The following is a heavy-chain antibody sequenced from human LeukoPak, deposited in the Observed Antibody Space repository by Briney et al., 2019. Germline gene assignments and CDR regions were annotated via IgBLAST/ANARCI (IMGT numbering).Heavy chain of an antibody. J-gene: IGHJ4*02. V-gene: IGHV3-7*01. CDR2: IKQDGSEK. CDR1: GFTVSSNY. D-gene: IGHD6-19*01. Sequence: GGSLRLSCAASGFTVSSNYMSWVRQAPGKGLEWVANIKQDGSEKYYVDSVKGRFTTSRDNAKNSLYLQMNSLRAEDTAVYYCARALAVAGNYWGQGTLVTVSS. CDR3: ARALAVAGNY.